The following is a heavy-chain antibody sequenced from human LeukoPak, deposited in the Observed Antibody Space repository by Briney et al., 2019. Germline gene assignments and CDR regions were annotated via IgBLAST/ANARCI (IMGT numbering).Heavy chain of an antibody. V-gene: IGHV4-34*01. CDR2: INHSGST. J-gene: IGHJ4*02. CDR1: GGSFSGYY. Sequence: SETLSLTGAVYGGSFSGYYWSWIRQPPGKGLEWIGEINHSGSTNYNPSLKSRVTISVDTSKNQFSLKLSSVTAADTAVYYCASEVDYWGQGTLVTVSS. CDR3: ASEVDY.